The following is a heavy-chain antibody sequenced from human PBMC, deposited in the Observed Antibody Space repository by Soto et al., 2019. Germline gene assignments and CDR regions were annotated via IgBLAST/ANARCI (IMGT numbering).Heavy chain of an antibody. D-gene: IGHD6-19*01. V-gene: IGHV3-33*01. Sequence: QVQLVESGGGVVQPGRSLRLSCAASGFTFSSYGMHWVRQAPGKGLEWVAVIWYDGSNKYYADSVKGRFTISRDKSRNTLDLQMNSLRAEDTAVYYCARDCAGYSSGWYQRGGFDYWGQGTLVTVSS. CDR2: IWYDGSNK. CDR1: GFTFSSYG. CDR3: ARDCAGYSSGWYQRGGFDY. J-gene: IGHJ4*02.